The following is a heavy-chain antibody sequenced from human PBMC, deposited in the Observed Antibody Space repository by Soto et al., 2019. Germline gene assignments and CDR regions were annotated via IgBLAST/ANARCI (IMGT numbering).Heavy chain of an antibody. J-gene: IGHJ4*02. V-gene: IGHV3-7*01. CDR1: GFTFRNYW. Sequence: EEQLVESGGGLVQPGGSLRLSCVASGFTFRNYWMSWLRQAPGKGLEWVANTNQDGRERYSVDSVKGRFTISRDNAKNSMHLQMNSLRAEDTAVYYCARDGSGYSTDWGQGTLVTVSS. CDR2: TNQDGRER. CDR3: ARDGSGYSTD. D-gene: IGHD5-18*01.